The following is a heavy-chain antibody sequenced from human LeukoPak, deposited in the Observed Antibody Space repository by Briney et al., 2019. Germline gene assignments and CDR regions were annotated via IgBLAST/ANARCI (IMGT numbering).Heavy chain of an antibody. J-gene: IGHJ6*03. Sequence: GGSLRLSCAASGFTFSSYWMSWVRQAPGKGLEWVANIKQDGSEKYYVDSVKGRFTISRDNAKNSLYLQMNSLRAEDTAVYYCARGVAVAATYYFYMDVWGNGTTVTVSS. CDR1: GFTFSSYW. V-gene: IGHV3-7*01. CDR2: IKQDGSEK. D-gene: IGHD6-19*01. CDR3: ARGVAVAATYYFYMDV.